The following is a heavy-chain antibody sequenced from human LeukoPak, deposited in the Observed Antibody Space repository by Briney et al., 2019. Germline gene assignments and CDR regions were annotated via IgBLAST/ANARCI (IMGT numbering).Heavy chain of an antibody. CDR1: GGSISSGDYY. CDR2: IYYSGST. CDR3: ARSYITSGVFDH. J-gene: IGHJ5*02. Sequence: NSSETLSLTCTVSGGSISSGDYYWSWIRQPPGKGLEWIGYIYYSGSTYYNPSLKSRVTISVDTSKNQFSLKLSSVTAADTAVYYCARSYITSGVFDHWGQGTLVTVSS. V-gene: IGHV4-30-4*08. D-gene: IGHD3-10*01.